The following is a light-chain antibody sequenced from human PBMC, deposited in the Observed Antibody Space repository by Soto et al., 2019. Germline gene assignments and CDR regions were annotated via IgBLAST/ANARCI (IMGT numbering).Light chain of an antibody. Sequence: SYELTQPPSVSVSPGQTASISCSGDKLGDKYACWYQQRQGQSPVLIIYKDNKRPSGIPERFSGSNSGNTATLTISGTQGMDEADYYCQAWDNNIVVFGGGTKLTVL. V-gene: IGLV3-1*01. CDR2: KDN. J-gene: IGLJ2*01. CDR3: QAWDNNIVV. CDR1: KLGDKY.